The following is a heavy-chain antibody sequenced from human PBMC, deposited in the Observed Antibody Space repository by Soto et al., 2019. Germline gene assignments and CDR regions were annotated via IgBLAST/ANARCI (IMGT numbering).Heavy chain of an antibody. CDR2: IWYDGSNK. Sequence: PGWSLRLSCAASGFTFSSYGMHWVRQAPGKGLEWVAVIWYDGSNKYYADSVKGRFTISRDNSKNTLYLQMNSLRAEDTAVYYCARDHTRITIFGVVRGGMDVWGQGTTVTVSS. V-gene: IGHV3-33*01. CDR1: GFTFSSYG. CDR3: ARDHTRITIFGVVRGGMDV. J-gene: IGHJ6*02. D-gene: IGHD3-3*01.